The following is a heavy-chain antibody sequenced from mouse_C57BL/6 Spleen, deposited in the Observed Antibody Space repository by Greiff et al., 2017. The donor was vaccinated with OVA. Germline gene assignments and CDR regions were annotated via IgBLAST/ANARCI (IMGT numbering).Heavy chain of an antibody. J-gene: IGHJ1*03. CDR1: GYTFTSYW. CDR2: IHPNSGST. D-gene: IGHD1-1*01. Sequence: QVQLQQPGAELVKPGASVKLSCKASGYTFTSYWMHWVKQRPGQGLEWIGMIHPNSGSTNYNEKFKSKATLTVDKSSSTAYMQLSSLTSEDSAVYYCARGYGSSPSYWYFDGWGTGTTVTVSS. V-gene: IGHV1-64*01. CDR3: ARGYGSSPSYWYFDG.